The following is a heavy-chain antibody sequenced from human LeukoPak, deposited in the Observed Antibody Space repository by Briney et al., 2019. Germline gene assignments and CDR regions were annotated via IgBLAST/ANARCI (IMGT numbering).Heavy chain of an antibody. Sequence: PGGSLRLSCAASGFTFSSYSMNWVRHAPGKGLEWVSFIIGSGDLIYYADSVTGRFTISRDNAKNSLYLQMNSLRDDDTAVYYCARVRGATLSYHYFDYWGQGALVTVSS. CDR2: IIGSGDLI. CDR1: GFTFSSYS. CDR3: ARVRGATLSYHYFDY. D-gene: IGHD1-26*01. V-gene: IGHV3-48*02. J-gene: IGHJ4*02.